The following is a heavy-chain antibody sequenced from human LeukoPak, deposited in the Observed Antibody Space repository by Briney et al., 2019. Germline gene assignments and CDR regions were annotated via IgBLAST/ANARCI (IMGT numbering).Heavy chain of an antibody. V-gene: IGHV4-59*01. D-gene: IGHD3-3*01. J-gene: IGHJ4*02. CDR3: ARASTRGVTYYDFWSGQTFDY. Sequence: PSETLSLTCTVSGGSISSYYWSWIRQPPGKGLEWIGYIYYSGSTNYNPSLKSRVTISVDTSKNQFSLKLSSVTAADTAVYYCARASTRGVTYYDFWSGQTFDYWGQGTLVTVSS. CDR1: GGSISSYY. CDR2: IYYSGST.